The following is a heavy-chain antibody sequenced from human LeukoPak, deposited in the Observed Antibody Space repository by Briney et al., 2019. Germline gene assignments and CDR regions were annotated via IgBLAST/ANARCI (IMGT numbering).Heavy chain of an antibody. J-gene: IGHJ6*03. CDR1: GFSLSTSGMC. Sequence: SGPALVKPTQTLTLTCTFSGFSLSTSGMCVSWIRQPPGKALEWLSLIDWDDDKYYSTSLKTRLTISKHTSKNQVVLTMTNMDPVDTATYYCARIHSGYDYHYYYMDVWGKGITVTVSS. V-gene: IGHV2-70*01. CDR2: IDWDDDK. D-gene: IGHD5-12*01. CDR3: ARIHSGYDYHYYYMDV.